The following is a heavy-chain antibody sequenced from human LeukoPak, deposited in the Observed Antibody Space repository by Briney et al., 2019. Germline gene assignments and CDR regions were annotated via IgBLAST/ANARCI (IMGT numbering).Heavy chain of an antibody. Sequence: ASVKVSCKASGYTFTSYGISWVRQAPGQGLEWMGWISAYNGNTNYAQKPLGRVTMTTDTSTSTAYMELRSLRSDDTAVYYCARPHLGYCSGGSCYGAWFDPWGQGTLVTVSS. CDR1: GYTFTSYG. CDR3: ARPHLGYCSGGSCYGAWFDP. D-gene: IGHD2-15*01. V-gene: IGHV1-18*01. J-gene: IGHJ5*02. CDR2: ISAYNGNT.